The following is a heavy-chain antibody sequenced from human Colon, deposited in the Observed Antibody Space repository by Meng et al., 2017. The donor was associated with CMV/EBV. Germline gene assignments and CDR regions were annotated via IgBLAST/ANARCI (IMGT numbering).Heavy chain of an antibody. J-gene: IGHJ4*02. V-gene: IGHV1-2*02. D-gene: IGHD5-24*01. Sequence: ASVKVSCKASGYTFTGYKIHWVRQAPGQGLEWMGWINPNMGGTTYAQKFQGRVTVTRDTSISTVYMELNRLTSDDTAVYYCARAGDDYFDFWGQGTLVTVSS. CDR3: ARAGDDYFDF. CDR2: INPNMGGT. CDR1: GYTFTGYK.